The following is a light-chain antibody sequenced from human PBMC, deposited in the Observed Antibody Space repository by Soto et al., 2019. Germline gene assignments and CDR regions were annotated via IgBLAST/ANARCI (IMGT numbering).Light chain of an antibody. CDR2: GAS. CDR3: QQYGSSPLT. V-gene: IGKV3-20*01. Sequence: EIVLTQSPGTLSLSPGERATLSCRASQSVSSSNLAWYQQKPGQPPRLLIYGASSRATGVPDRFSGSGSGTDFTLTINILEPEDFAVYFCQQYGSSPLTFGGGTKVEIK. J-gene: IGKJ4*01. CDR1: QSVSSSN.